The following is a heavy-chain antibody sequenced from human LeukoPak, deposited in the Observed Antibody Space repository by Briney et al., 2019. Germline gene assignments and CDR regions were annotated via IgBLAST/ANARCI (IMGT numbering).Heavy chain of an antibody. D-gene: IGHD3-22*01. Sequence: PGGSLRLSCAASGFTFSSYGMHWVRQAPGKGLEWVSTISGHGDTTYDADSVKGRFTISRDNSKNTMFLQMSSLRAEDTAIYYCAKAIDSRGYWYERGADYWGQGTLVTVSS. V-gene: IGHV3-23*01. CDR2: ISGHGDTT. J-gene: IGHJ4*02. CDR1: GFTFSSYG. CDR3: AKAIDSRGYWYERGADY.